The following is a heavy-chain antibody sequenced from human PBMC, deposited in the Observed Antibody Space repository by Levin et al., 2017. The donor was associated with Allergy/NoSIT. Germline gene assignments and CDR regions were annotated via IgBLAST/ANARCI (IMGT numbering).Heavy chain of an antibody. CDR2: ISYDGNNK. D-gene: IGHD3-3*01. V-gene: IGHV3-30*18. CDR1: GFTFTSYG. J-gene: IGHJ5*02. Sequence: PGGSLRLSCAASGFTFTSYGMHWVRQAPGKGLEWVAIISYDGNNKFYADSVKGRFTISRDNSKDTLYLQMNSLRAEDTAVYYCAKKLSIRSGPNWFDPWGQGTLVTVSS. CDR3: AKKLSIRSGPNWFDP.